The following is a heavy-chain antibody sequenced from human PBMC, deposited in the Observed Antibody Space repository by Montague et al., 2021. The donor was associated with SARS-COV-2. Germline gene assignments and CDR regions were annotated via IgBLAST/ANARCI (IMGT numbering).Heavy chain of an antibody. CDR1: GYISIGHW. V-gene: IGHV5-10-1*01. CDR2: IDPSDSYT. Sequence: QSGAEVKKPGESLRISCKVSGYISIGHWITWVRQMPGRGLEWMGRIDPSDSYTNYSPSFQGHVSISVDKSISTAYLQWSSPKASDTAMYYCARRGRPYSGYTTGYFDYWGQGTLVTVSS. D-gene: IGHD5-12*01. CDR3: ARRGRPYSGYTTGYFDY. J-gene: IGHJ4*02.